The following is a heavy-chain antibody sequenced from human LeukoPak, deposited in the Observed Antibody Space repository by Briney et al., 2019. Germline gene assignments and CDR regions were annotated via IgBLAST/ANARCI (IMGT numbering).Heavy chain of an antibody. D-gene: IGHD5-18*01. Sequence: QPGGSLRLSCAASGFTFSSYEMNWVRQAPGKGLEWVSYISSGGNTIYYADSVKGRFTISRDNAKNSLYLQMNSLRAEGTAVYYCAREGTAMVSFDYWGQGTLVTVSS. J-gene: IGHJ4*02. CDR1: GFTFSSYE. CDR3: AREGTAMVSFDY. V-gene: IGHV3-48*03. CDR2: ISSGGNTI.